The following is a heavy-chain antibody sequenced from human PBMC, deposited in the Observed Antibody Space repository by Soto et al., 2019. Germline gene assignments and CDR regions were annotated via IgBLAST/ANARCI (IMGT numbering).Heavy chain of an antibody. D-gene: IGHD5-12*01. J-gene: IGHJ6*02. CDR2: ISPYTGNT. CDR1: GYIFVHYG. Sequence: QVQLVQSGDEVKKPGASVKVSCKASGYIFVHYGIAWVRQAPGQGLEWLGWISPYTGNTHSATKVQARLTLTTDTSTSTAYMGLGTLTSADTAVYYCVMVDNYGKPTPQDVLGQGTTVTVSS. CDR3: VMVDNYGKPTPQDV. V-gene: IGHV1-18*01.